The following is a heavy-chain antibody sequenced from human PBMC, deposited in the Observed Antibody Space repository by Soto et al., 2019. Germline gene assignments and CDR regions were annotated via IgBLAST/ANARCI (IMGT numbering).Heavy chain of an antibody. CDR1: GGSISSGDYY. V-gene: IGHV4-30-4*01. Sequence: LSLTCTVSGGSISSGDYYWSWIRQPPGKGLEWIGYIYYSGSTYYNPSLKSRVTISVDTSKNQFSLKLSSVTAADTAVYYCARDCWGGRTYYYYGMDVWGQGTTVTVSS. J-gene: IGHJ6*02. D-gene: IGHD3-16*01. CDR2: IYYSGST. CDR3: ARDCWGGRTYYYYGMDV.